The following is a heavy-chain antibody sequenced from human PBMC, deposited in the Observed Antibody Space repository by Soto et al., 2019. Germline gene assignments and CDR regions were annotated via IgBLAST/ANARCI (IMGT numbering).Heavy chain of an antibody. CDR2: INHSGST. Sequence: QVQLQQWGAGLLKPSETLSLTCAVYGGSFSGYYWSWIRQPPGKGLEWIGEINHSGSTNYNPSIKSRVTISVDTSKNQFSLKLSSVTAADTAVYYCARDPTKYCSGGSCYLGWFDPWGQGTLVTVSS. CDR1: GGSFSGYY. D-gene: IGHD2-15*01. CDR3: ARDPTKYCSGGSCYLGWFDP. V-gene: IGHV4-34*01. J-gene: IGHJ5*02.